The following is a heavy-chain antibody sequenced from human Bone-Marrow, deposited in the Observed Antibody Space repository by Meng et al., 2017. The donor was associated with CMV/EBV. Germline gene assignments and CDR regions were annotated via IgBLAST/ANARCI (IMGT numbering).Heavy chain of an antibody. CDR2: ISGSGGST. J-gene: IGHJ4*02. V-gene: IGHV3-23*01. D-gene: IGHD6-13*01. CDR1: GFTFSSYA. CDR3: AKGIAAAGTLGFDY. Sequence: GGSLRLYCAASGFTFSSYAMSWVRQAPGKGLEWVSAISGSGGSTYYADSVKGRFTISRDNYKNTLYLQMNSLRAEDTAVYYCAKGIAAAGTLGFDYWGQGTRVTGSS.